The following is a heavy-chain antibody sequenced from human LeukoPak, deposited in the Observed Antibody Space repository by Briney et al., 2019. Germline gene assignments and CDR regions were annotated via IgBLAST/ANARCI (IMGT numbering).Heavy chain of an antibody. CDR1: GLTFSDAW. CDR3: TWMATIFTVDY. Sequence: GGSLRLSCVLSGLTFSDAWMSWVRQAPGQGLEWVGRIRNDRITDYAAPVQGRFSISRDNSKNTFYLQMDSLRTEDTGMYFCTWMATIFTVDYWGQGTLVTVSS. CDR2: IRNDRIT. V-gene: IGHV3-15*01. D-gene: IGHD5-12*01. J-gene: IGHJ4*02.